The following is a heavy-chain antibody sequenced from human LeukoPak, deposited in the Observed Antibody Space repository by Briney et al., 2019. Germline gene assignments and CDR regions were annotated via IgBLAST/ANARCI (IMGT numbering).Heavy chain of an antibody. CDR1: GFTFSSYS. J-gene: IGHJ6*03. CDR2: ISSSSSYI. D-gene: IGHD6-19*01. CDR3: ARDGGSSGWSGGYYYMDV. Sequence: PGGSLRLSCAASGFTFSSYSMNWVRQAPGKGLEWVSSISSSSSYIYYADSVKGRFTISRDNAKNSLYLQMNSLRAEDTAVYYCARDGGSSGWSGGYYYMDVWGKGTTVTISS. V-gene: IGHV3-21*01.